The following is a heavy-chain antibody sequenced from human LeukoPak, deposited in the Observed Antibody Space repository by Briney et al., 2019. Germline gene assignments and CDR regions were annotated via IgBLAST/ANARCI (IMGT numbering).Heavy chain of an antibody. D-gene: IGHD1-26*01. Sequence: PSETPSLTCTVSGYSISSGYYWGWIRQPPGKGLEWIGSIYHSGSTHYNPSLKSRVTISVDTSKNQFSLKLSSVTAADTAVYYCARQRIVGATNERGYYFDYWGQGTLVTVSS. J-gene: IGHJ4*02. CDR2: IYHSGST. V-gene: IGHV4-38-2*02. CDR3: ARQRIVGATNERGYYFDY. CDR1: GYSISSGYY.